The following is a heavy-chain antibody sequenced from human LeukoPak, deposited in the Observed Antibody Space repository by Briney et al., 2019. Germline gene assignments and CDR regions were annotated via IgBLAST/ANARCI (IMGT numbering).Heavy chain of an antibody. Sequence: RASVKVSCKASGGTFSSYAISWVRQAPGQGLEWMGGIIPIFGTANYAQKFQGRVTITADKSTSTAYMELSSLRSEDTAVYYCARGPFITMVRGVPFYFDYWGQGTLVTVSS. D-gene: IGHD3-10*01. CDR3: ARGPFITMVRGVPFYFDY. V-gene: IGHV1-69*06. CDR2: IIPIFGTA. J-gene: IGHJ4*02. CDR1: GGTFSSYA.